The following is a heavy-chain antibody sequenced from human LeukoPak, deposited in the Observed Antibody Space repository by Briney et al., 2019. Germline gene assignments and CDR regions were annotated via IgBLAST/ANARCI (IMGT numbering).Heavy chain of an antibody. CDR2: ISGSGGST. Sequence: GGSLRLSCAASGFTFSSYAMSWVRQSPGKGLEWVSAISGSGGSTYYADSVKGRFTISRDNSKNTLYLQMNSLRAEDTAVYYCAKDLYYDSSGYYYYWGQGTLVTVSS. D-gene: IGHD3-22*01. V-gene: IGHV3-23*01. CDR3: AKDLYYDSSGYYYY. CDR1: GFTFSSYA. J-gene: IGHJ4*02.